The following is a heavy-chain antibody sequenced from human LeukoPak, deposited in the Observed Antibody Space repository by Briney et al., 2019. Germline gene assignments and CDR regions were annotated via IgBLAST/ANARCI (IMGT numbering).Heavy chain of an antibody. Sequence: ASVKVSCKASGYAFTGYYIHWVRQAPGQGLEWMGWINLNSGGTNYAQKFQGRVTMTRDTSISTAYMELSSLRSEDTAVYYCARENYDFWSGLDYWGQGLLVTVSS. V-gene: IGHV1-2*02. D-gene: IGHD3-3*01. J-gene: IGHJ4*02. CDR3: ARENYDFWSGLDY. CDR1: GYAFTGYY. CDR2: INLNSGGT.